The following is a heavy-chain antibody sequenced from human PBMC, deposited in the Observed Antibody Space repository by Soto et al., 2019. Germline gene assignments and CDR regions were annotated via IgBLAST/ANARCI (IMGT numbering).Heavy chain of an antibody. V-gene: IGHV4-30-4*01. D-gene: IGHD2-21*02. Sequence: SETLSLTCTVSGASIRSTNYYWSWIRQAPGKGLEWIGYVYYTGSTYYNPSLMSRLTISVDTSKNQFSLKLTSVTAAETAVYYCVRTARQGAVAPHWFDRWGQGTQVTVSS. CDR2: VYYTGST. J-gene: IGHJ5*02. CDR3: VRTARQGAVAPHWFDR. CDR1: GASIRSTNYY.